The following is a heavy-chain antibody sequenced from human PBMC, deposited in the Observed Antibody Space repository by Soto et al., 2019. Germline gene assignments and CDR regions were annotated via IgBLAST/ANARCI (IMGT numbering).Heavy chain of an antibody. Sequence: SETLSLTCTVSGGSISSYYWSWIRQPPEKEQEKKGYIYYSGSTNYNPSLKSRVTISGDTSKNQFSLKLSSVSAADTALYYCARQFRDGYNALGHWGQGTLVTVSS. CDR1: GGSISSYY. CDR2: IYYSGST. CDR3: ARQFRDGYNALGH. V-gene: IGHV4-59*08. J-gene: IGHJ4*02. D-gene: IGHD5-12*01.